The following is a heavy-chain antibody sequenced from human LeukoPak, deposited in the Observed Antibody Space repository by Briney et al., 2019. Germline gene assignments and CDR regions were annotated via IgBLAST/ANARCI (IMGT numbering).Heavy chain of an antibody. Sequence: GASVKVSCKASGYTFTSYDINWVRQATGQGLEWMGWMNPNSGNTGYAQKFQGRVTMTRNTSISTAYMELSSLRSEDTAVYYCARSHSSSWYISGYYHYYGMDVWGQGTTVTVSS. CDR1: GYTFTSYD. CDR3: ARSHSSSWYISGYYHYYGMDV. J-gene: IGHJ6*02. CDR2: MNPNSGNT. V-gene: IGHV1-8*01. D-gene: IGHD6-13*01.